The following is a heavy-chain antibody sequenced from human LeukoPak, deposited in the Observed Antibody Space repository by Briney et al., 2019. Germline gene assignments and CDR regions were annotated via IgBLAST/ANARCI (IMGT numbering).Heavy chain of an antibody. J-gene: IGHJ2*01. Sequence: GGSLRLSCAASGFSFSSYALTWVRQAPGKGLQWVSGISASGLSTHYAGSVKGRFTISRDNSKNTLYIRMNNLRAEDTAVYYCARGGTANRMFRYFDLWGRGTLVTVSS. D-gene: IGHD1-14*01. CDR2: ISASGLST. V-gene: IGHV3-23*01. CDR3: ARGGTANRMFRYFDL. CDR1: GFSFSSYA.